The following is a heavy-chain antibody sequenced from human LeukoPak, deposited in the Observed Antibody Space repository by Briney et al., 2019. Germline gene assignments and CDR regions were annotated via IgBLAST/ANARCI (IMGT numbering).Heavy chain of an antibody. J-gene: IGHJ4*02. Sequence: TGRSLRLSCAASGFTFSSYAMSWVRQAPGKGLEWVSAISGSGGSTYYADSVKGRFTISRDNSKNTLYLQMNSLRAEDTAVYYCAKDPHDYGDSPFDYWGQGTLVTVSS. V-gene: IGHV3-23*01. CDR3: AKDPHDYGDSPFDY. CDR1: GFTFSSYA. D-gene: IGHD4-17*01. CDR2: ISGSGGST.